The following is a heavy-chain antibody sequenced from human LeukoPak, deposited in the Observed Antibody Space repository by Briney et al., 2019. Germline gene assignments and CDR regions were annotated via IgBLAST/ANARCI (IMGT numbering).Heavy chain of an antibody. Sequence: PSETLSLTCTVSGGSINGHHWSWIRRSPGKALEWLGYIYYSGSTNYNPSLKSRVTISVDTSRNQFSLRLTSVTATDTAVYYCARQAHCTSITCNPFDYWGQGTLVTVSS. J-gene: IGHJ4*02. CDR3: ARQAHCTSITCNPFDY. D-gene: IGHD2-2*01. CDR2: IYYSGST. V-gene: IGHV4-59*08. CDR1: GGSINGHH.